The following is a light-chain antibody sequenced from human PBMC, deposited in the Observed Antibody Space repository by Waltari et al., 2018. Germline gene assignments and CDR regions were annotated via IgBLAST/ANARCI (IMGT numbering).Light chain of an antibody. CDR3: MQGTHWPRT. V-gene: IGKV2-30*01. CDR2: KVS. CDR1: RSLVYSDGTIH. J-gene: IGKJ1*01. Sequence: DVVVTQSPLSLPVTLGQPASISCRFSRSLVYSDGTIHLSWFHQTPGQSPRRLIYKVSNRDSGVPDRFTVSRSGTDFTLKITRVEAEDVGDYYCMQGTHWPRTFGQGTKVEIK.